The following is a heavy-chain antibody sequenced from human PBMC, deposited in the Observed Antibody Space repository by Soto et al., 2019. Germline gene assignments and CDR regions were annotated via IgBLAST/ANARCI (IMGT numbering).Heavy chain of an antibody. J-gene: IGHJ4*02. CDR3: ARDSGPSVELLLYEFFAN. Sequence: ASVKVSCKSSGYTFRSYAIHWVRQAPGQRLEWMGWINARTGNTTYSQKFQDRVTITRDPSTSTAYMELSSLRSEDTALYYCARDSGPSVELLLYEFFANWVQRTLIAVAS. CDR1: GYTFRSYA. D-gene: IGHD3-3*01. CDR2: INARTGNT. V-gene: IGHV1-3*01.